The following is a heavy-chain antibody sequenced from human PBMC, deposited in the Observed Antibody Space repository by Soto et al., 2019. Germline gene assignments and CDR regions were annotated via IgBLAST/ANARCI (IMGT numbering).Heavy chain of an antibody. D-gene: IGHD3-22*01. CDR3: AREVIPIGGLDY. Sequence: SETLSLTCTVSGGSISSGGYYWSWIRQHPGKGLEWIGYIYYSGSTYYNPSLKSRVTISVDTSKNQFSLKLSSVTAADTAVYYCAREVIPIGGLDYWGQGTLVTVSS. V-gene: IGHV4-31*03. CDR1: GGSISSGGYY. J-gene: IGHJ4*02. CDR2: IYYSGST.